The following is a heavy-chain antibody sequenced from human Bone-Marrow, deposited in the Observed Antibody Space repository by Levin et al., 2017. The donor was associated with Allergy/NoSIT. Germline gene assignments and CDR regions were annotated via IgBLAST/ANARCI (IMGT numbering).Heavy chain of an antibody. Sequence: PGGSLRLSCAASGFTFSSYWMHWVRQAPGKGLVWVSRINSDGSSTSYADSVKGRFTISRDNAKNTLYLQMNSLRAEDTAVYYCARDLGAYDSRGYFEAENQDFDYWGQGTLVTVSS. V-gene: IGHV3-74*01. CDR2: INSDGSST. J-gene: IGHJ4*02. CDR3: ARDLGAYDSRGYFEAENQDFDY. D-gene: IGHD3-22*01. CDR1: GFTFSSYW.